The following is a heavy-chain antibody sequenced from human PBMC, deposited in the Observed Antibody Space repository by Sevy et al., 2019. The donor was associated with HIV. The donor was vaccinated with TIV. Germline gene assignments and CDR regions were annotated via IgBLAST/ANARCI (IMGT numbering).Heavy chain of an antibody. CDR1: GGSFSGYY. V-gene: IGHV4-34*01. CDR2: INHSGGT. Sequence: SETLSLTCAVYGGSFSGYYWSWIRQPPGKGLEWIGEINHSGGTNYNPSLKSRVTISVDTSKNQFSLKLSSVTAADTAVYYCARAGQTMIRPYYFDYWGQGTLVTVSS. CDR3: ARAGQTMIRPYYFDY. D-gene: IGHD3-22*01. J-gene: IGHJ4*02.